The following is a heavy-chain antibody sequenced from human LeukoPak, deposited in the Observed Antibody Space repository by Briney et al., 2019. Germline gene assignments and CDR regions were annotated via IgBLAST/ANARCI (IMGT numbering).Heavy chain of an antibody. CDR2: IYYSGST. J-gene: IGHJ4*02. V-gene: IGHV4-31*03. D-gene: IGHD3-16*01. Sequence: SQTLSLTCTVSGGSISSGGYYWSWIRQHPGKGLEWIGYIYYSGSTYYNPSLKSRVTISVDTSKNQFSLKLSSVTAADTAVYYCARGTSLGELLVFDYWGQGTLVTVSS. CDR1: GGSISSGGYY. CDR3: ARGTSLGELLVFDY.